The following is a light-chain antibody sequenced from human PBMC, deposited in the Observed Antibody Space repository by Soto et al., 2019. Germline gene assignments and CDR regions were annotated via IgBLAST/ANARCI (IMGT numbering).Light chain of an antibody. CDR3: ISYIPSTTTHWV. CDR2: EVY. J-gene: IGLJ3*02. CDR1: NSDVGGYDR. V-gene: IGLV2-14*01. Sequence: QSALTQPASVSGSPGQSITISCTGTNSDVGGYDRVSWYQHHPGKAPKLLIFEVYNRPSGISDRFSGPKSGDTASLTISGLQAEDEADYYCISYIPSTTTHWVFGGGTKVTVL.